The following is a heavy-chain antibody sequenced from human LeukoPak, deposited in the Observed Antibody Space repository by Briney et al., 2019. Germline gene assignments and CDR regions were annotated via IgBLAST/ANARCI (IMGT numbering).Heavy chain of an antibody. Sequence: SETLSLTCTVSGGSISSGDYCWSWIRQPPGKGLEWIGYIYYSGSTYYNPSLKSRVTISVDTSKNQFSLKLSSVTAADTAVYYCARVPYDFWSGYYPKESYNWFDPWGQGTLVTVSS. CDR1: GGSISSGDYC. J-gene: IGHJ5*02. V-gene: IGHV4-30-4*08. CDR3: ARVPYDFWSGYYPKESYNWFDP. CDR2: IYYSGST. D-gene: IGHD3-3*01.